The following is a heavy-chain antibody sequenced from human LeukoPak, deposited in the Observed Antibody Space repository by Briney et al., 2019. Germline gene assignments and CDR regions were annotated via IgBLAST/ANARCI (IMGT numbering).Heavy chain of an antibody. V-gene: IGHV4-34*01. CDR3: ARGVGYCSGGSCFTARYYYYMDV. CDR1: GGSFSGYY. J-gene: IGHJ6*03. D-gene: IGHD2-15*01. Sequence: SETLSLTCAVYGGSFSGYYWSWIRQPPGKGLEWIGEINHSGSTNYNPSLKSRVTISVDTSKNQFSLKLSSVTAADTAVYYCARGVGYCSGGSCFTARYYYYMDVWGKGTTVTVSS. CDR2: INHSGST.